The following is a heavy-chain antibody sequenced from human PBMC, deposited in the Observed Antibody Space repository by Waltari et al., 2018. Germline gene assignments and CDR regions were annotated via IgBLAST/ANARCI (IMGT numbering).Heavy chain of an antibody. CDR3: ATAGYSYGRRNYYYYGMDV. Sequence: QVQLVQSGAEVKKPGASVKVSCKVSGYPLTELSMHWLRQAPGKGLEGMGGFYPEDGETIYAQKFQGRVTMTEYTSTDTAYMELSILRSEDTAVYYCATAGYSYGRRNYYYYGMDVWGQGTTVTVSS. D-gene: IGHD5-18*01. CDR2: FYPEDGET. V-gene: IGHV1-24*01. CDR1: GYPLTELS. J-gene: IGHJ6*02.